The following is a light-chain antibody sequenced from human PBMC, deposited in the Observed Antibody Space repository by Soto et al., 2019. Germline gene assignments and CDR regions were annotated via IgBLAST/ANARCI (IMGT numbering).Light chain of an antibody. CDR2: LNSDGSH. CDR3: QTWGTGMGV. J-gene: IGLJ1*01. CDR1: SGHSSYA. Sequence: QSVLTQSPSASASLGASVKLTCTLSSGHSSYAIAWHQQQPEKGPRYLMKLNSDGSHSKGDGIPDRFSGFSSGAERYLTISRLQSEDEADYYCQTWGTGMGVFGTGTKLTVL. V-gene: IGLV4-69*01.